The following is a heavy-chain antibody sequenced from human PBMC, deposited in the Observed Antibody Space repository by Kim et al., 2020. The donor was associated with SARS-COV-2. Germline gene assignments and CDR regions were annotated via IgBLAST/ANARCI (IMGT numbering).Heavy chain of an antibody. V-gene: IGHV4-38-2*02. D-gene: IGHD3-10*01. CDR2: IYHSGST. CDR3: ARGGSVWFGELSFPDP. J-gene: IGHJ5*02. CDR1: GYSISSGYY. Sequence: SETLSLTCTVSGYSISSGYYWGWIRQPPGKGLEWIGSIYHSGSTYYNPSLKSRVTISVDTSKNQFSLKLSSVTAADTAVYYCARGGSVWFGELSFPDPWGQGTLVTVSS.